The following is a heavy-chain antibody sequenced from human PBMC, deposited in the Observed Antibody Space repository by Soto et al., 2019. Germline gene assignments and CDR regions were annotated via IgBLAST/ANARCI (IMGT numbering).Heavy chain of an antibody. CDR2: IYPGDSDT. CDR1: GYSFTSYW. V-gene: IGHV5-51*01. J-gene: IGHJ3*02. Sequence: GESLKISCKGSGYSFTSYWIGWVRQMPGKGLEWMGIIYPGDSDTRYSPSFQGQVTISADKSISTAYLQWSSLKASDTAMYYCARFPLRGELSLGAFDIWGQGTMVTVSS. CDR3: ARFPLRGELSLGAFDI. D-gene: IGHD3-16*02.